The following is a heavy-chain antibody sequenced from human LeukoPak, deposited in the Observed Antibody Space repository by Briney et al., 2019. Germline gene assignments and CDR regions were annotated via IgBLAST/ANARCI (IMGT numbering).Heavy chain of an antibody. V-gene: IGHV1-18*04. Sequence: ASVKVACKASGYTFTSYGISWVRQTPGQGLEWMGWISAYNGNTNYAQKLQGRVTMTTDTSTSTAYMELRSLRSDDTAVYYCARGTKLPRSFDYWGQGTLVTVSS. CDR1: GYTFTSYG. D-gene: IGHD2-15*01. J-gene: IGHJ4*02. CDR2: ISAYNGNT. CDR3: ARGTKLPRSFDY.